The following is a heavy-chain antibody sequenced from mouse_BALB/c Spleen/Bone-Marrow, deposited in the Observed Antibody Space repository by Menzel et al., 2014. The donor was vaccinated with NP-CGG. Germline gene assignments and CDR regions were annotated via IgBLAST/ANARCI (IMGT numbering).Heavy chain of an antibody. CDR2: INPSTGYT. J-gene: IGHJ4*01. V-gene: IGHV1-7*01. CDR1: GYNFISYW. Sequence: QVQLKQSGAELAKPGASVKMSCKASGYNFISYWMHWVKQRPGRGLEWIGYINPSTGYTEYNQKFKDKATLTADKSSSKAYMQLSSLTPEDSAVYYCARNYDYDGGYYAMDYWGQGTSVTVSS. D-gene: IGHD2-4*01. CDR3: ARNYDYDGGYYAMDY.